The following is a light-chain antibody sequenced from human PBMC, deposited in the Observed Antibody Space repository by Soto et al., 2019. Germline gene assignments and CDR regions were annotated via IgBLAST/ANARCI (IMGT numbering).Light chain of an antibody. V-gene: IGKV3-15*01. CDR2: GAS. CDR1: QSISNN. Sequence: EIVMTQSPATLSVSPGERATLSCRAGQSISNNLAWYQQKPGQAPRLLIYGASTRATGIPARFTGSGSGTEFTLTISSLQSVDFAVYYCQQLSNWPRTFCQGTSVDIK. J-gene: IGKJ1*01. CDR3: QQLSNWPRT.